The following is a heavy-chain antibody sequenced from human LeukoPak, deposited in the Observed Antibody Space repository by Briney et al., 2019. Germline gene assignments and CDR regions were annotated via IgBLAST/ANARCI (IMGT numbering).Heavy chain of an antibody. CDR2: IKQDGSEK. CDR3: ARERDIVVVPAAVLDY. J-gene: IGHJ4*02. CDR1: GFTFSSYW. V-gene: IGHV3-7*01. Sequence: GGSLRLSCAASGFTFSSYWMSWVRQAPGKGLEWVANIKQDGSEKYYVDSVKGRFTTSRDNAKNSLYLQMNSLRAEDTAVYYCARERDIVVVPAAVLDYWGQGTLVTVSS. D-gene: IGHD2-2*01.